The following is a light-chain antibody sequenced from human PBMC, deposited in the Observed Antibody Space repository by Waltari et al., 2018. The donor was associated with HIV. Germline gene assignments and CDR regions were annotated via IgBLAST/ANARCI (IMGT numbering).Light chain of an antibody. J-gene: IGLJ2*01. CDR2: TNN. CDR1: NSNIGSNT. V-gene: IGLV1-44*01. Sequence: QSVLTQPPSASGTPGQRVTLSCSGSNSNIGSNTVNWYQQLPGTAPELRMSTNNELPAGVPERFSGSRSGTSASLAISGLQSEDEADYYCAVWDDSLNGPVFGGGTKLTVL. CDR3: AVWDDSLNGPV.